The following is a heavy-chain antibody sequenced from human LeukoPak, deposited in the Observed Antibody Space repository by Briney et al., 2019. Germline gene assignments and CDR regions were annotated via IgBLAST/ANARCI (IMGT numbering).Heavy chain of an antibody. CDR3: ATSGSGGNYPLDY. CDR1: GLXFRSYD. D-gene: IGHD1-26*01. CDR2: ITYDGTNK. Sequence: GGSLRLSFVASGLXFRSYDIHWVRQAPGKGRAWVADITYDGTNKYYADTVKGRFTISRDNAKNKLFLQVNSLRAEDTALYYCATSGSGGNYPLDYWGRGTLVTVSS. V-gene: IGHV3-30*03. J-gene: IGHJ4*02.